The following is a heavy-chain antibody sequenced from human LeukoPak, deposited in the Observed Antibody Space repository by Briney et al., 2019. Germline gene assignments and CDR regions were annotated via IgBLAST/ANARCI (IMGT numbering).Heavy chain of an antibody. CDR2: INAGNGNT. Sequence: VASVKVSCKASGYTFTNYAMHWVRHAPGQRLEWMGWINAGNGNTKYSQKFQGRVTITREPSASTAYMELSRLRSEDTAVYYCARDRFGEGVDSWGQGTLVTVSS. CDR1: GYTFTNYA. V-gene: IGHV1-3*01. J-gene: IGHJ4*02. CDR3: ARDRFGEGVDS. D-gene: IGHD3-10*01.